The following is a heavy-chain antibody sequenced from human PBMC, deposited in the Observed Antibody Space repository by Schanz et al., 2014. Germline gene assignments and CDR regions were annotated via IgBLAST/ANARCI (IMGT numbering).Heavy chain of an antibody. Sequence: EVQLLESGGGLVQPGGSLRLSCAASGFTFSSYAMSWVRQAPGKGLEWVSAISGSGGDTYYADSVKGRFTISRDNSKNTLYLQMHSLRAEDTALYYCARDRDAGGYDSWGQGTLVTVSS. J-gene: IGHJ5*01. CDR1: GFTFSSYA. CDR2: ISGSGGDT. D-gene: IGHD2-8*02. V-gene: IGHV3-23*01. CDR3: ARDRDAGGYDS.